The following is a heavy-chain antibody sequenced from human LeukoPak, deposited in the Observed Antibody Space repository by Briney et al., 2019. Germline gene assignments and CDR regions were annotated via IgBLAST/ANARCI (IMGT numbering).Heavy chain of an antibody. D-gene: IGHD3/OR15-3a*01. CDR3: AKSWTASGLLARLIDY. J-gene: IGHJ4*02. Sequence: GGSLRLSCGVSGFTLRSYAMNWVRQAPGKGLEWVSGITGSGDSTYYADSVKARFTISRDNSKNTLYLQMNSLRAEDTAVYYCAKSWTASGLLARLIDYWGQGTLVTVSS. V-gene: IGHV3-23*01. CDR1: GFTLRSYA. CDR2: ITGSGDST.